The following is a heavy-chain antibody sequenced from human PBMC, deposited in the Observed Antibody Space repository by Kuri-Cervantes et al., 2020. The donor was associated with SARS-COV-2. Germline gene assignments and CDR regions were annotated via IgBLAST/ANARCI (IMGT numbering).Heavy chain of an antibody. Sequence: LRLSCTVSGGSISSSSYYWSWIRQPAGKGLEWIGRIYTSGSTNYNPSLKSRVTMSVDTSKNQFSPKLSSVTAADTAVYYCARGTGFLEWLLFTYYYGMDVWGQGTTVTVSS. CDR2: IYTSGST. V-gene: IGHV4-61*02. CDR1: GGSISSSSYY. J-gene: IGHJ6*02. D-gene: IGHD3-3*01. CDR3: ARGTGFLEWLLFTYYYGMDV.